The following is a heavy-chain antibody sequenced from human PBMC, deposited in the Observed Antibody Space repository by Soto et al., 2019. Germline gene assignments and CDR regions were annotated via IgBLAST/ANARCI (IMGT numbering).Heavy chain of an antibody. CDR3: AKPRNDWYVFDY. CDR2: ITGSDGRT. Sequence: PGGSLRLSCAASGFTFSTYAMSWVRQAPGKGLEWVSVITGSDGRTNYADSVKGRFTISRDNSKNTLYLQMNSLRAEDTAVYYCAKPRNDWYVFDYWGAGTLVTVSS. J-gene: IGHJ4*02. V-gene: IGHV3-23*01. D-gene: IGHD3-9*01. CDR1: GFTFSTYA.